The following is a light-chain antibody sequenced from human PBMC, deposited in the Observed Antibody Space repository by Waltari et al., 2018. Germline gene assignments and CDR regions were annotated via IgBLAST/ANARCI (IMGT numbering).Light chain of an antibody. J-gene: IGLJ3*02. V-gene: IGLV3-25*03. CDR1: ALPKQY. CDR3: QSADSSGTSRV. Sequence: SYELTQPPSVSVSPGQTARIPCSGDALPKQYAYWYQQKPGQAPVLVIYKDSERPSGIPERFSGSSSGTTVTLTISGVQAEDEADYYCQSADSSGTSRVFGGGTKLTVL. CDR2: KDS.